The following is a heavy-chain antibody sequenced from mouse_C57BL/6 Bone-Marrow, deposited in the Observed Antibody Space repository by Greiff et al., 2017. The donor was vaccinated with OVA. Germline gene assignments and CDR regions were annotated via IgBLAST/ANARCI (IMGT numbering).Heavy chain of an antibody. CDR3: ARRKSYYGEGYYAMDY. Sequence: QVHVKQPGAELVKPGASVKLSCKASGYTFTSYWMHWVKQRPGQGLEWIGMIHPNSGSTNYNEKFKSKATLTVDKSSSTAYMQLSSLTSEDSAVYYCARRKSYYGEGYYAMDYWGQGTSVTVSS. CDR2: IHPNSGST. V-gene: IGHV1-64*01. J-gene: IGHJ4*01. CDR1: GYTFTSYW. D-gene: IGHD1-1*01.